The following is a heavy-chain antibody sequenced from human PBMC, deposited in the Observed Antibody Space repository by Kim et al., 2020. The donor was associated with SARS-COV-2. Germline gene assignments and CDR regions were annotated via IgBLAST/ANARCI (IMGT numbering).Heavy chain of an antibody. CDR3: AREQTVVTPVD. D-gene: IGHD2-21*02. CDR2: IYSGGST. Sequence: GGSLRLSCAASGFTVSSNYMSWVRQAPGKGLEWVSVIYSGGSTYYADSVKGRFTISRDNSKNTLYLQMNSLRAEDTAVYYCAREQTVVTPVDWGQGTLVTVSS. J-gene: IGHJ4*02. V-gene: IGHV3-66*01. CDR1: GFTVSSNY.